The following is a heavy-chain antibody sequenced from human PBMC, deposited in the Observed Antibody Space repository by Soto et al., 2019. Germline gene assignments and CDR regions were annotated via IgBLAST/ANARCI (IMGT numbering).Heavy chain of an antibody. D-gene: IGHD2-2*01. CDR2: INSDASTT. J-gene: IGHJ5*02. V-gene: IGHV3-74*01. Sequence: EVQLVESGGDLVQPGGSLRLSCAASGFTFSMSWMHWVRQAPGKGLVWVPRINSDASTTNYPDCVKGRFTVSRDNAKNTLYLQRNSLRDENTAVYYCASSVVQVDRFDPWGQGTLVTAAS. CDR1: GFTFSMSW. CDR3: ASSVVQVDRFDP.